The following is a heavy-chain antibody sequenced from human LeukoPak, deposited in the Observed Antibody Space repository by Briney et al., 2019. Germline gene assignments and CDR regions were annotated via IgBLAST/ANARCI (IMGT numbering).Heavy chain of an antibody. Sequence: GASVKVSYKASGGTFSSYAISWVRQAPGQGLEWTGGIVPIFGTANYAQKFQGRVTITADESTSTAYMELSSLRSEDTAVYYCARFDHGGKDLDYWGQGTLVTVSS. CDR2: IVPIFGTA. J-gene: IGHJ4*02. D-gene: IGHD4-23*01. CDR3: ARFDHGGKDLDY. CDR1: GGTFSSYA. V-gene: IGHV1-69*13.